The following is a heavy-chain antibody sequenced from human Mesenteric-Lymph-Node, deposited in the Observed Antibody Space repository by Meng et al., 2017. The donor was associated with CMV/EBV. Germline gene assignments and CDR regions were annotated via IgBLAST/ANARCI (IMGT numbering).Heavy chain of an antibody. CDR3: ARHPIVVVPAAIYNWFDP. D-gene: IGHD2-2*01. J-gene: IGHJ5*02. CDR2: IYYSGST. V-gene: IGHV4-61*01. Sequence: GSLRLSCTVSGGSVSSGSYYWSWIRQPPGKGLEWIGYIYYSGSTYYNPSLKSRVTISVDTSKNQFSLKLSSVTAADTAVYYCARHPIVVVPAAIYNWFDPWGQGTLVTVSS. CDR1: GGSVSSGSYY.